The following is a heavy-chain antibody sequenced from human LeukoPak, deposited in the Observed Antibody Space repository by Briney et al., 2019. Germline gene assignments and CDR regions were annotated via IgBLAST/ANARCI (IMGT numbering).Heavy chain of an antibody. CDR2: INHSGST. D-gene: IGHD3-10*01. Sequence: SETLSLTCAVYGGSFSGYYWSWIRQPPGEGLEWIGEINHSGSTNYNPSLKSRVTISVDTSKNQFSLKLSSVTAADTAVYYCARGELWFGELSSRIFDPWGQGTLVTVSS. CDR1: GGSFSGYY. V-gene: IGHV4-34*01. CDR3: ARGELWFGELSSRIFDP. J-gene: IGHJ5*02.